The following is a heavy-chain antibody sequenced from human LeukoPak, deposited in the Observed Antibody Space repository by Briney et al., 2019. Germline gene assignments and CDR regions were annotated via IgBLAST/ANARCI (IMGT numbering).Heavy chain of an antibody. D-gene: IGHD6-13*01. CDR1: GFTFSSYA. Sequence: GGSLRLSCAASGFTFSSYAMHWVRQAPGKGLEWVAFIHYDGSNNYYADSVKGRFTISRDNSKNTLYLQMNTLRADGTAVYYCAKDHGSSDWYYFDYWGQGTLVTVSS. CDR2: IHYDGSNN. V-gene: IGHV3-30*02. CDR3: AKDHGSSDWYYFDY. J-gene: IGHJ4*02.